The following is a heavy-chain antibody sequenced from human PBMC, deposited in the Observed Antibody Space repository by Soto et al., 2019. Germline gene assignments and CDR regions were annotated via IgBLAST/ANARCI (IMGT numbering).Heavy chain of an antibody. V-gene: IGHV2-5*02. CDR1: GFSLRTSGVG. D-gene: IGHD3-22*01. CDR2: IYWDDDK. Sequence: QITLKESGPTLVQPTQTLTLTCTFSGFSLRTSGVGVGWIRQPPGKALEWLALIYWDDDKRYSSFLKRRLTITKDPSKNQVVLTMTNLDPVDTATYYCAHLFYHESSGSNDGFDIWGQGTTVTVS. CDR3: AHLFYHESSGSNDGFDI. J-gene: IGHJ3*02.